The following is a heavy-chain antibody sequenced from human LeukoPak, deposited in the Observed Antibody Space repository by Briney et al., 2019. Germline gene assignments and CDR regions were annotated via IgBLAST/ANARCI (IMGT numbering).Heavy chain of an antibody. CDR3: ARGLSVGGV. J-gene: IGHJ4*02. D-gene: IGHD2/OR15-2a*01. CDR2: ISSGGSLI. Sequence: GGSLRLSCAASGFTFSSYEMNWVRQAPGKGLEWVSYISSGGSLIYYADSVKGRFTISRDNAKNSLYLQMNSLRAEDTAVYYCARGLSVGGVWGQGTLVSVSS. CDR1: GFTFSSYE. V-gene: IGHV3-48*03.